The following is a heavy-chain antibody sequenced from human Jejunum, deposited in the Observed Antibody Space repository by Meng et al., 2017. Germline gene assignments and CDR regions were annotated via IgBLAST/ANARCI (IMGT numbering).Heavy chain of an antibody. D-gene: IGHD3-22*01. CDR2: IYRSGST. CDR3: ARGLAYAVDH. Sequence: QLQLQESGSGLVKPSQTLALTCAVSGVSISSGDYSWGWIRQPPGKGLEWIGYIYRSGSTYYNPSLKSRVTISIDKSKNQFSLKLTSVTAADTAVYYCARGLAYAVDHWGQGTLVTVSS. V-gene: IGHV4-30-2*01. J-gene: IGHJ4*02. CDR1: GVSISSGDYS.